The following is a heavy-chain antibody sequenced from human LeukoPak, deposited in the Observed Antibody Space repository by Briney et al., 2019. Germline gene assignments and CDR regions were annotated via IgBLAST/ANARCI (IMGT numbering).Heavy chain of an antibody. V-gene: IGHV3-7*01. CDR3: ARPYYYDSSGDAFDI. D-gene: IGHD3-22*01. CDR1: GFTFSSYW. J-gene: IGHJ3*02. CDR2: IKQDGSEK. Sequence: GGSLRLSCVASGFTFSSYWMSWVRQAPGKGLEWVANIKQDGSEKYYVDSVKGRFTISRDNAKNSLYLQMNSLRAEDTAVYYCARPYYYDSSGDAFDIWGQGTMVTVSS.